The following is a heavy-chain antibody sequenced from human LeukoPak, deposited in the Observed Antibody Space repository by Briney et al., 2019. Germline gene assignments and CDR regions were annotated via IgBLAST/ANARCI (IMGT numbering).Heavy chain of an antibody. V-gene: IGHV4-34*01. J-gene: IGHJ5*02. CDR2: INHSGST. Sequence: SETLSLTCAVYGGSFSGYYWSWIRQPPGKGLEWIGEINHSGSTNYNPSLKSRVTISVDTSKNQFSLKLSSVTAADTAVYYCARGATSFYLISNWFDPWGQGTLVTVSS. CDR1: GGSFSGYY. CDR3: ARGATSFYLISNWFDP. D-gene: IGHD2/OR15-2a*01.